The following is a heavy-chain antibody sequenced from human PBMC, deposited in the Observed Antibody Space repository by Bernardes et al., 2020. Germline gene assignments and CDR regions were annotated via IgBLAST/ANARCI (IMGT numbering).Heavy chain of an antibody. Sequence: SVKVSCKASGGTFSSYAISWVRQAPGQGLEWMGGIIPIFGTANYAQKFQGRVTITADESTSTAYMELSSLRSEDTAVYYCARGVTALYGYFQHWGQGTLVTVSS. V-gene: IGHV1-69*13. CDR1: GGTFSSYA. CDR2: IIPIFGTA. CDR3: ARGVTALYGYFQH. J-gene: IGHJ1*01. D-gene: IGHD2-21*02.